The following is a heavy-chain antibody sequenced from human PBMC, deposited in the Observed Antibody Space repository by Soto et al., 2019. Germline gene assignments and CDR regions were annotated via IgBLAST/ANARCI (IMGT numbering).Heavy chain of an antibody. CDR1: GFTFSTYA. D-gene: IGHD2-8*02. J-gene: IGHJ5*01. Sequence: GGSLRLSCAASGFTFSTYAMNWVRQAPGNGLEWVSYISGGSRTIYYADSVKGRFTISRYNAKNSLYLQMNNLRAEDTAVYYSARARVVYHIPIEFDSGGQGTLVTVSS. CDR2: ISGGSRTI. CDR3: ARARVVYHIPIEFDS. V-gene: IGHV3-48*01.